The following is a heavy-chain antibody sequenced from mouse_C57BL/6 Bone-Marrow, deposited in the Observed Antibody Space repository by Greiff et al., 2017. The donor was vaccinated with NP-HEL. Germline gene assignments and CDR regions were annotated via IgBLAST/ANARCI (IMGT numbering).Heavy chain of an antibody. D-gene: IGHD1-1*01. CDR2: INPNYGTT. V-gene: IGHV1-39*01. CDR1: GYSFTDYN. J-gene: IGHJ2*01. Sequence: VHVKQSGPELVKPGASVKISCKASGYSFTDYNMNWVKQSNGKSLEWIGVINPNYGTTSYNQKFKGKATLTVDQSSRTAYMQLNSLTSEDSAVYYCAREFTTVVATNFDYWGQGTTLTVSS. CDR3: AREFTTVVATNFDY.